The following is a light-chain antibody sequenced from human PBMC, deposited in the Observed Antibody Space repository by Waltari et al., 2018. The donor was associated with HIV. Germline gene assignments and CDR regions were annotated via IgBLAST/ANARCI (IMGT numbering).Light chain of an antibody. V-gene: IGLV3-1*01. Sequence: SYELTQPPSVSVPPGQTASITCPGDKLGDKYACWYQQKPGQSPVLVIYQDSKRPSGIPERFSGSNSGNTATLTISGTQAMDEADYYCQAWDSSKVFGGGTKLTVL. J-gene: IGLJ2*01. CDR1: KLGDKY. CDR2: QDS. CDR3: QAWDSSKV.